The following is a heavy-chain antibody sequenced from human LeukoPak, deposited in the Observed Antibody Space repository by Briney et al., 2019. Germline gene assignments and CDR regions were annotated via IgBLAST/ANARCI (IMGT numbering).Heavy chain of an antibody. CDR1: GGSFSGYY. CDR3: ARVSRDGYNG. J-gene: IGHJ4*02. Sequence: PSETLSLTCAVYGGSFSGYYWSWIRQPPGKGLEWIGEINHSGSTNYNPSLKSRVTISVDTSKNQFSLKLSSVTAADTAVYYCARVSRDGYNGWGQGTLVTVSS. D-gene: IGHD5-24*01. V-gene: IGHV4-34*01. CDR2: INHSGST.